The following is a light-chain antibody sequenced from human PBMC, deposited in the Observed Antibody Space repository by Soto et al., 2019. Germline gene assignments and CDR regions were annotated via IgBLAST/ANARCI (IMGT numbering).Light chain of an antibody. CDR1: QSLDSF. CDR3: QHYNNWPIT. CDR2: DTS. J-gene: IGKJ5*01. Sequence: TLSCGASQSLDSFLAWYQQKPGQAPRLLIYDTSNRATGVPARFSGSGSGTDFTLTISSLQAADFAVYHCQHYNNWPITFGQGTRLEIK. V-gene: IGKV3-11*01.